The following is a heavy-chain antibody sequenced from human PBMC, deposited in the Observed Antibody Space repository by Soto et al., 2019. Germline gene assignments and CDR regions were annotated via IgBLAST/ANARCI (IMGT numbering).Heavy chain of an antibody. Sequence: PGGSLRLSCAASGFTFDDYAMHWVRQAPGKGLEWVSGISWNSGSIGYADSVKGRFTISRDNAKNSLYLQMNSLRAEDTALYYCAKDMSKLWFGELSPNWFDPWGQGTLVTVSS. V-gene: IGHV3-9*01. CDR2: ISWNSGSI. CDR1: GFTFDDYA. J-gene: IGHJ5*02. D-gene: IGHD3-10*01. CDR3: AKDMSKLWFGELSPNWFDP.